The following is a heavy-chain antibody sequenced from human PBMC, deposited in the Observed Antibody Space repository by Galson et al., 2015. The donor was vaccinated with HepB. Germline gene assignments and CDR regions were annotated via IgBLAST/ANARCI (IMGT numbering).Heavy chain of an antibody. Sequence: QSGAEVKKPGESLRISCKGSGYSFTSYWISWVRQMPGKGLEWMGRIDPSDSYTNYSPSFQGHVTISADKSISTAYLQWSSLKASDTAMYYCARGGDYSGSWEWFDPWGQGTLVTVSS. V-gene: IGHV5-10-1*01. CDR1: GYSFTSYW. CDR2: IDPSDSYT. CDR3: ARGGDYSGSWEWFDP. D-gene: IGHD1-26*01. J-gene: IGHJ5*02.